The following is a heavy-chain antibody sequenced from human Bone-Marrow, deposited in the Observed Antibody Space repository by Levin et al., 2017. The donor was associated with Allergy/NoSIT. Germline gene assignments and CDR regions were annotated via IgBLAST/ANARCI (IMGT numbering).Heavy chain of an antibody. V-gene: IGHV1-24*01. D-gene: IGHD3-10*01. Sequence: ASVKVSCKVSGYMLTGYFIHWVRQRPGKGLEWMGGFDREDGETIFAQDFQGRVTMTEDTSRGTVYMELRSLRSEDAGVYFCAEARGIIKSIYYFESWGQGTLVTVSS. J-gene: IGHJ4*02. CDR2: FDREDGET. CDR3: AEARGIIKSIYYFES. CDR1: GYMLTGYF.